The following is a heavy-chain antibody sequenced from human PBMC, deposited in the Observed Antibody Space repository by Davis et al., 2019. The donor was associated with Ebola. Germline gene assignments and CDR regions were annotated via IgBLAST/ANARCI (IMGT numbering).Heavy chain of an antibody. V-gene: IGHV3-30*03. Sequence: GESLKISCAASGFTFSSYGMHWVRQAPGKGLEWVAVISYDGSNKYYADSVKGRFTISRDNSKNTLYLQMNSLRAEETAVHYCARSGLSFGVVKYHYGMDVWGKGTTVTVSS. D-gene: IGHD3-3*01. CDR1: GFTFSSYG. CDR3: ARSGLSFGVVKYHYGMDV. J-gene: IGHJ6*04. CDR2: ISYDGSNK.